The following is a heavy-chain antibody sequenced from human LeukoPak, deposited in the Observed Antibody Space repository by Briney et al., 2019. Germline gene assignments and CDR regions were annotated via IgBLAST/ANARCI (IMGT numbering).Heavy chain of an antibody. CDR2: ISGSGLRT. V-gene: IGHV3-23*01. CDR1: GFTFSNYA. Sequence: GGSLRLSCAASGFTFSNYAMSWVRQAPGKGLEWVSAISGSGLRTYYADSVKGRFTISRDISKNTLYLQMDSLRAEDTAIYYCAKDRVTMIVVVAFDIWGQGTMVTVSS. CDR3: AKDRVTMIVVVAFDI. D-gene: IGHD3-22*01. J-gene: IGHJ3*02.